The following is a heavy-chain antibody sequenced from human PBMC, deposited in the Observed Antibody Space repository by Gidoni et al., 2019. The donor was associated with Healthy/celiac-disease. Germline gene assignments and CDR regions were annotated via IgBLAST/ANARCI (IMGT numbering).Heavy chain of an antibody. V-gene: IGHV3-21*01. D-gene: IGHD3-22*01. CDR2: ISSSSSYI. J-gene: IGHJ4*02. CDR1: GFTFSSYS. CDR3: ARDRRYYDSSGYSPDY. Sequence: EVQLVESGGGLVKPGGSLRLSCAASGFTFSSYSMNWVRQAPGKGLEWVSSISSSSSYIYYADSVKGRFTISRDNAKNSLYLQMNSLRAEDTAVYYCARDRRYYDSSGYSPDYWGQGTLVTVSS.